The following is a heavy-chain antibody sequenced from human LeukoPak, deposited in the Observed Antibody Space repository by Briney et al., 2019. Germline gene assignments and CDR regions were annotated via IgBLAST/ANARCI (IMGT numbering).Heavy chain of an antibody. V-gene: IGHV5-51*01. CDR3: ARGINYNDRSGYDY. CDR1: GYSFPSYW. Sequence: GESLKISCKGSGYSFPSYWIAWVRQMPGKGLEWMGIIYPGDSDTRYSPSFQGLVTISADKSISTTYLQWSSLKASDTAMYYCARGINYNDRSGYDYWGQGTLVTVSS. CDR2: IYPGDSDT. J-gene: IGHJ4*02. D-gene: IGHD3-22*01.